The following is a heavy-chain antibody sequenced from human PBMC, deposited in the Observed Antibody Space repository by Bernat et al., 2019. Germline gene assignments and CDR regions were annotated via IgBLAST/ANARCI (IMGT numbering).Heavy chain of an antibody. CDR2: ISYDGSNK. CDR3: ASPPFSGSYYEEESYYFDY. V-gene: IGHV3-30-3*01. CDR1: GFTFSSYA. J-gene: IGHJ4*02. D-gene: IGHD1-26*01. Sequence: QVQLVESGGGVVQPGRSLRLSCAASGFTFSSYAMHWVRQAPGKGLEWVAVISYDGSNKYYADSMKGRFTISRDNSKNTLYLQMNSLRAEDTAVYYCASPPFSGSYYEEESYYFDYWGQGTLVTVSS.